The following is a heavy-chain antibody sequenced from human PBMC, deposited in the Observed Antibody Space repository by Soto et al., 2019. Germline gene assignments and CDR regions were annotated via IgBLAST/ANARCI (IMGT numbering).Heavy chain of an antibody. V-gene: IGHV4-39*01. J-gene: IGHJ5*02. Sequence: SETLSLTCTVSGGSISSSSYYWGWIRQPPGKGLEWIGSIYYSGSTYYNPSLKSRVTISVDTSKNQFSLKLSSVTAADTAVYYCARLGGTYRNWFDPWGQGTLVTVSS. CDR3: ARLGGTYRNWFDP. CDR2: IYYSGST. D-gene: IGHD1-26*01. CDR1: GGSISSSSYY.